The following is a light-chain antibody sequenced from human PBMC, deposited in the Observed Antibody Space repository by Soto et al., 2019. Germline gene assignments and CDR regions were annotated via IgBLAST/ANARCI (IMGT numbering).Light chain of an antibody. V-gene: IGLV1-36*01. Sequence: QSVLTQPPSVPEAPGQRVTISCSGSRSNIGDNAVNWYQQLPGKAPKLLIYYDDLLPSGVSDRFSGSKSGTSASLAISGLQSEDEADYYCAVWDDSLNGPVFGGGTKLTVL. CDR3: AVWDDSLNGPV. J-gene: IGLJ2*01. CDR1: RSNIGDNA. CDR2: YDD.